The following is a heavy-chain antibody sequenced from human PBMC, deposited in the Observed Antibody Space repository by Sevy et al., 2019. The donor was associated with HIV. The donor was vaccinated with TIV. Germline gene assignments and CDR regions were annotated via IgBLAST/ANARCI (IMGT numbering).Heavy chain of an antibody. CDR3: AKVLHIVVVPAAIDYYYGMDV. CDR1: GFTFSTYG. D-gene: IGHD2-2*01. CDR2: MRFDGTIK. J-gene: IGHJ6*02. V-gene: IGHV3-30*02. Sequence: GGSLRLSCAASGFTFSTYGMHWVRQAPCRGLEWVAFMRFDGTIKYHTDSVKGRFTISRDNSRNTLYLQMNSLETEYTAVYFCAKVLHIVVVPAAIDYYYGMDVWGQGTTVTVSS.